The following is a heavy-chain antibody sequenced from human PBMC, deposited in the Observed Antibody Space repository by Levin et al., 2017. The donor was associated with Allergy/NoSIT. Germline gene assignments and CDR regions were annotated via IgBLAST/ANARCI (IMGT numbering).Heavy chain of an antibody. Sequence: SETLSLTCTVSGGSISSSRYYWGWIRQPPGTGLEWIGSIYYSGSTYYNPSLKSRVTIFVDTSKNQFSLKLSSVTATDTAVYYCARRATVTTPNWFDPWGQGTLVTVSS. J-gene: IGHJ5*02. CDR2: IYYSGST. CDR1: GGSISSSRYY. CDR3: ARRATVTTPNWFDP. V-gene: IGHV4-39*01. D-gene: IGHD4-17*01.